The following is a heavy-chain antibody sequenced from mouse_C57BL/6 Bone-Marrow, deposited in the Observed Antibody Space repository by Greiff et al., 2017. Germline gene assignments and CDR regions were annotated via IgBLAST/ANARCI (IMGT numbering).Heavy chain of an antibody. CDR3: ARARYFAV. CDR1: GFTFSSSA. CDR2: ICDGGSYT. Sequence: EVQLVQSGGGLVKPGGSLKLSCAASGFTFSSSAMSWVRQTPEKRLEWVANICDGGSYTYYPDNVKGRFTLSRDSAENNLYRHMSHLKSEDTAMYYCARARYFAVWGTGTTVTVSA. J-gene: IGHJ1*03. V-gene: IGHV5-4*01.